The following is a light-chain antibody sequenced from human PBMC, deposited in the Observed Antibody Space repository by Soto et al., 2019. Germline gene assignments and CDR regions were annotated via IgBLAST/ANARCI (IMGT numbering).Light chain of an antibody. V-gene: IGKV1-5*01. CDR1: QSVSWW. Sequence: DTHMTQSPSTLSASVGYRVTITCRASQSVSWWLAWYQQKPGKAPKLLIYHASNLESGVPSRFSGSGSGTEFTLTISSLQPDDFATYYCQQYNSSPLTFGGGTKVDI. CDR2: HAS. CDR3: QQYNSSPLT. J-gene: IGKJ4*01.